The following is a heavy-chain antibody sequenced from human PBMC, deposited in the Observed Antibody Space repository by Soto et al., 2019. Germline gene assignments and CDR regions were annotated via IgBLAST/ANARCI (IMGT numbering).Heavy chain of an antibody. J-gene: IGHJ6*02. CDR2: INSDGSST. CDR3: ARARVGTTPYYYYGMDV. CDR1: GFTFSSYW. V-gene: IGHV3-74*01. Sequence: GGSLRLSCAASGFTFSSYWMHWVRQAPGKGLVWVSRINSDGSSTSYADSVKGRFTISRDNAKNTLYLQMNSLRAEDTAVYYCARARVGTTPYYYYGMDVWGQGTTVTVSS. D-gene: IGHD5-12*01.